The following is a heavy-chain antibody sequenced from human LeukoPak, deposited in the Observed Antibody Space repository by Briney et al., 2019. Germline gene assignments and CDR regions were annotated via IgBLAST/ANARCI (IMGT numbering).Heavy chain of an antibody. CDR3: ARSAYSSSAAK. V-gene: IGHV3-7*01. CDR1: GFTFSSYW. J-gene: IGHJ4*02. CDR2: IKQDGSGT. Sequence: PGRSLRLSCVASGFTFSSYWMSWVRQAPGKGLEWVASIKQDGSGTYYVDSLKGRFTISRDNAKNSLYLQMNSLRAEDTAVYFCARSAYSSSAAKWGQGTLVTVSS. D-gene: IGHD6-13*01.